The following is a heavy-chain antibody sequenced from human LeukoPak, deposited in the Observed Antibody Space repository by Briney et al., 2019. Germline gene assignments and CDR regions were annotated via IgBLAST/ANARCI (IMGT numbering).Heavy chain of an antibody. J-gene: IGHJ4*02. D-gene: IGHD2-2*01. CDR2: INWNGGST. Sequence: GGSLRLSCAASGFTFDDYGMSWVRQAPGKGLEWVSGINWNGGSTGYADSVKGRFTISRDNAKNSLYLQMNSLRAEDTALYYCARDCRDSTSCLRPAYDYWGQGTLVTVSS. V-gene: IGHV3-20*04. CDR1: GFTFDDYG. CDR3: ARDCRDSTSCLRPAYDY.